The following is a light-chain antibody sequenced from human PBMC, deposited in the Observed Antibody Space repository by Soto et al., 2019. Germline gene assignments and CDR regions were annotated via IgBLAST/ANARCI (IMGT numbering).Light chain of an antibody. CDR3: QQYNSHSPWM. V-gene: IGKV1-5*03. CDR2: KAS. CDR1: QSISSW. J-gene: IGKJ1*01. Sequence: DIQMTQSPSTLSASVGDRVTITCRASQSISSWLAWYQQKPGKAPKLLIYKASTLKSGVPSRFSGSGSGTEFTLTISSLQPDDFATYYCQQYNSHSPWMFGQGTKVDNK.